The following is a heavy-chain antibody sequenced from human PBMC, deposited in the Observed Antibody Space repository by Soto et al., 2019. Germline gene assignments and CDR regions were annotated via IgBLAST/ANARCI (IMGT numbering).Heavy chain of an antibody. CDR2: IYYSGST. D-gene: IGHD6-19*01. CDR1: GGSISSYY. J-gene: IGHJ6*03. V-gene: IGHV4-59*08. Sequence: SETLSLTCTVSGGSISSYYWSWIRQPPGKGLEWIGYIYYSGSTNYNPSLKSRVTISVDTSKNQFSLKLSSVTAADTAVYYCARSMAVAALGDYYYRDVWGKGTTVTVSS. CDR3: ARSMAVAALGDYYYRDV.